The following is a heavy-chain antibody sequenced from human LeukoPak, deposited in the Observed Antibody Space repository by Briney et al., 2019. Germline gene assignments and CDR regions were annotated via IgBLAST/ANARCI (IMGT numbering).Heavy chain of an antibody. J-gene: IGHJ3*02. CDR3: AKDTGLLWFGESGDAFDI. D-gene: IGHD3-10*01. CDR1: GFTFSSYG. CDR2: ISYDGSNK. Sequence: GRSLRLSCAASGFTFSSYGMHWVRQAPGKGLEWVAVISYDGSNKYYADSVKGRFTISRDNSKNTLYLQMNSLRAEDTAVYYCAKDTGLLWFGESGDAFDIWGQGTMVTVSS. V-gene: IGHV3-30*18.